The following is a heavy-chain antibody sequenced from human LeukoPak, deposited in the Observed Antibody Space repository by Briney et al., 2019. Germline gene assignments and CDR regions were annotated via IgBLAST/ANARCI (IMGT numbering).Heavy chain of an antibody. D-gene: IGHD6-19*01. CDR1: GFTFSSYS. CDR3: AREIVAGTVYYYYYMDV. CDR2: INSSSNYI. J-gene: IGHJ6*03. V-gene: IGHV3-21*01. Sequence: PGGALRLSCAASGFTFSSYSMTWVRQAPGKGVGWVSSINSSSNYIYYADSLKGRFTISRDNAKNSLYLQMNSLRAEDTAVYYCAREIVAGTVYYYYYMDVWGKGTTVTVSS.